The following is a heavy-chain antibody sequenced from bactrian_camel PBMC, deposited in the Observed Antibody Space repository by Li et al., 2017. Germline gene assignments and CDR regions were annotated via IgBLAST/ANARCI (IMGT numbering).Heavy chain of an antibody. CDR3: AAAGRGWYCYVSGY. D-gene: IGHD3*01. CDR2: IDLSGAT. J-gene: IGHJ6*01. Sequence: ESGGGQVQSGGSLRLSCTDFGRGFEHYCMGWFRQTPENERAGVASIDLSGATTYGDSVKGRFTISVDTAENTLYLQMNNLKPEDTGMYYCAAAGRGWYCYVSGYRGQGTQVTVS. V-gene: IGHV3S55*01. CDR1: GRGFEHYC.